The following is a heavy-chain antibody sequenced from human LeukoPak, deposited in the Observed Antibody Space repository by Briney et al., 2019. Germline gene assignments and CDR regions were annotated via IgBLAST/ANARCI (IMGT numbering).Heavy chain of an antibody. CDR3: AKVVGRLAAAGLYFDY. CDR2: ISGSSGST. V-gene: IGHV3-23*01. D-gene: IGHD6-13*01. J-gene: IGHJ4*02. Sequence: GGSLRLSCAASGFTFSSYGMSWVRQAPGKGLEWVSGISGSSGSTYYADSVKGRFTISRDNSKNTLYLQMNSLRAEDTAVYYCAKVVGRLAAAGLYFDYWGQGTLVTVSS. CDR1: GFTFSSYG.